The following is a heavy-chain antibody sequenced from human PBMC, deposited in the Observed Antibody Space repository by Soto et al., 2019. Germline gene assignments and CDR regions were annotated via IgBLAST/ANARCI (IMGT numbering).Heavy chain of an antibody. CDR3: AKQNGGFDY. CDR2: ISYDGSYK. Sequence: QVQLVESGGGVVQPGRSLRLSCAASGFTFSSYGMHWVRQAPGKGLEWVAVISYDGSYKYYADSVKGRFTISRDNSKNTLYLQMNSLTAEDTALYYCAKQNGGFDYWGQGTLVTVSS. CDR1: GFTFSSYG. V-gene: IGHV3-30*18. D-gene: IGHD3-16*01. J-gene: IGHJ4*02.